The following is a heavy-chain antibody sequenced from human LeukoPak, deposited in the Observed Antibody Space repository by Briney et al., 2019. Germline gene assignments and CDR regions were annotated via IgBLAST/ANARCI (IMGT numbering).Heavy chain of an antibody. Sequence: GRSLRLSCAASGFTFDDFAMHWVRQPPGKGLEWVSLISWNGKTIAYADSVKGRFTISRDNSKNTLYLQMNTLRAEDTAVYYCAKGVLRSSPDHWGQGTLVTVSS. D-gene: IGHD5-12*01. J-gene: IGHJ4*02. CDR2: ISWNGKTI. V-gene: IGHV3-9*01. CDR1: GFTFDDFA. CDR3: AKGVLRSSPDH.